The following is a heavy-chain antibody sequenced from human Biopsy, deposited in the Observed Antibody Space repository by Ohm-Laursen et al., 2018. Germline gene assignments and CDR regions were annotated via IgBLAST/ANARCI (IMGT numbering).Heavy chain of an antibody. CDR1: RFTFSDYF. CDR3: ARSGWNFEFDS. J-gene: IGHJ4*02. D-gene: IGHD6-19*01. Sequence: GSLRLSCTVSRFTFSDYFMSRIRQAPGKGLEWVSYISSSGITAHYADSVKGRFTISRDNAKNSLYLQMNSLRAEDTAIYYCARSGWNFEFDSWGKGTLVAVSS. CDR2: ISSSGITA. V-gene: IGHV3-11*01.